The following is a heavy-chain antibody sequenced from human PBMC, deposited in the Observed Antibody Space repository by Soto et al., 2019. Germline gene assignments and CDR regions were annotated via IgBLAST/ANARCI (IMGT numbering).Heavy chain of an antibody. D-gene: IGHD3-16*01. CDR3: ARWAYDYVWGSYCRGGFFDY. J-gene: IGHJ4*01. CDR2: IIPIFGTA. CDR1: GGTFSSYA. V-gene: IGHV1-69*01. Sequence: QVQLVQSGAEVKKPGSSVKVSCKASGGTFSSYAISWVRQAPGQGLEWMGGIIPIFGTANYAQKFQGRVTITADESTSTAYRELSSLRSEDTAVYYCARWAYDYVWGSYCRGGFFDYWGHGTLVTVSS.